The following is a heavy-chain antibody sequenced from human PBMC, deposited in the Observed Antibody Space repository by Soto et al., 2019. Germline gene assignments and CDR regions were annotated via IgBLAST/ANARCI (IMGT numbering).Heavy chain of an antibody. CDR1: GFTFSTYE. J-gene: IGHJ6*02. D-gene: IGHD3-3*01. CDR2: ISGSGSTI. V-gene: IGHV3-48*03. CDR3: AILWSYYYYGMDV. Sequence: GGSLRLSCAASGFTFSTYEMNWVRQAPGKGLEWLSYISGSGSTIHYADSVKGRFTISRDNAKTSLYLQMNSLRAEDTAVYYCAILWSYYYYGMDVWGQGTTVTV.